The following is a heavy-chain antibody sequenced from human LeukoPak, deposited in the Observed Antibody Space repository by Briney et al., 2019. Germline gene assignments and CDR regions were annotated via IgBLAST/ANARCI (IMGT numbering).Heavy chain of an antibody. CDR2: ISGSGGST. CDR1: GFTFSSYA. J-gene: IGHJ4*02. V-gene: IGHV3-23*01. D-gene: IGHD2-2*02. CDR3: AKDHRRIVVVPAAIVQGY. Sequence: GGSLRLSCAASGFTFSSYAMSWVRQAPGKGLEWVSAISGSGGSTHYADSVKGRFTISRDNSKNTLYLQMNSLRAEDTAVYYCAKDHRRIVVVPAAIVQGYWGQGTLVTVSS.